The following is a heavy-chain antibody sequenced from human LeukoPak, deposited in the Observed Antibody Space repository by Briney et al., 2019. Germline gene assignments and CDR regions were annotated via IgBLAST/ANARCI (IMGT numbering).Heavy chain of an antibody. D-gene: IGHD3-3*01. J-gene: IGHJ5*02. CDR2: ISYDGSNK. Sequence: GGSLRLSCAASGFTFSSYGMHWVRQAPGKGLEWVAVISYDGSNKYYADSVKGRFTISRDNSKNTLYLQMNSLRAEDTAVYYCAKGLTIFGLPEGNWFDPWGQGTLVTVSS. CDR3: AKGLTIFGLPEGNWFDP. CDR1: GFTFSSYG. V-gene: IGHV3-30*18.